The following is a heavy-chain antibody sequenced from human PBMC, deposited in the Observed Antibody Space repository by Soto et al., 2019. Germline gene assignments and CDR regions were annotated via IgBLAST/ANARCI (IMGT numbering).Heavy chain of an antibody. CDR1: GYTFTGHY. V-gene: IGHV1-2*02. CDR2: LKPDNGGT. D-gene: IGHD3-10*01. J-gene: IGHJ6*02. Sequence: QVQLVQSGAEVKPPGASVKVSCKASGYTFTGHYMHWVRQVSGRRLEFLGWLKPDNGGTYYAPKCRGRDTFTRDTTNTTAYMEMSRLHSDDTAVYFCARDLCPLGSGSPCPTFGMDLWGQGTTVAVSS. CDR3: ARDLCPLGSGSPCPTFGMDL.